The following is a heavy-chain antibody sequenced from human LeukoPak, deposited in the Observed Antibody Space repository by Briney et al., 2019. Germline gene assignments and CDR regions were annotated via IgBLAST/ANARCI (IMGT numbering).Heavy chain of an antibody. V-gene: IGHV3-30*18. CDR2: ISYDGSNK. CDR3: AKFPTVVTAVAFDI. Sequence: GGSLRLPCAASGFTFSSYGMHWVRQAPGKGLEWVAVISYDGSNKYYADSVKGRFTISRDHSKNTLYLQMNSLRAEDTAVYYCAKFPTVVTAVAFDIWGQGTMVTVSS. J-gene: IGHJ3*02. CDR1: GFTFSSYG. D-gene: IGHD4-23*01.